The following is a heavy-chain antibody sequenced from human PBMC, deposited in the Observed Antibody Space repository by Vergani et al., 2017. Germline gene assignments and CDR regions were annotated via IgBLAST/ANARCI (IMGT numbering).Heavy chain of an antibody. V-gene: IGHV4-59*01. CDR1: GGSISIYY. J-gene: IGHJ4*02. Sequence: QVQLQESGPGLVKPSETLSLTCTVSGGSISIYYWSWIRQPPGKGLEWIGYIYYSGSTNYNPSLKSRVTISVDTSKNQFSLKLSSVTAADTAVYYCARSELLWFGELLSSYYFDYWGQGTLVTVSS. CDR3: ARSELLWFGELLSSYYFDY. D-gene: IGHD3-10*01. CDR2: IYYSGST.